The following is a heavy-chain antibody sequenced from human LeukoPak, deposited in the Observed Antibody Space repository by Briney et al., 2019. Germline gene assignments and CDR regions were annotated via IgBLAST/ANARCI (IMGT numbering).Heavy chain of an antibody. CDR3: ARDWSGSYYS. V-gene: IGHV1-3*01. J-gene: IGHJ4*02. D-gene: IGHD3-10*01. CDR1: GYTFTSYA. CDR2: INAGNGNT. Sequence: ASVKVSCKASGYTFTSYAMHWVRQAPGQRLEWMGWINAGNGNTKYSQKFQGRVTITADESTSTAYMELSSLRSEDTAVYYCARDWSGSYYSWGQGTLVTVSS.